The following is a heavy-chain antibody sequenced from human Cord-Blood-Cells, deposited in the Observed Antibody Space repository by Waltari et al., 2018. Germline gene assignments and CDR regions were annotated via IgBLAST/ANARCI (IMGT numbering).Heavy chain of an antibody. V-gene: IGHV4-34*01. J-gene: IGHJ6*03. CDR3: ARGPLYSNYVSPYYYYYMDV. Sequence: QVQLQQWGAGLLKPSETLSLTCAVYGGSFSGYYWSWIRQPPGKGLEWIGEINHSGSTNDNPSLKSRVTISVDTSKNQFSLKLSSVTAADTAVYYCARGPLYSNYVSPYYYYYMDVWGKGTTVTVSS. CDR2: INHSGST. D-gene: IGHD4-4*01. CDR1: GGSFSGYY.